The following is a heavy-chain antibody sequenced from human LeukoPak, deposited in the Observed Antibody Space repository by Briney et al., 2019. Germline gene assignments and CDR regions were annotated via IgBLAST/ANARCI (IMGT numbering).Heavy chain of an antibody. J-gene: IGHJ6*02. CDR1: GYTFTSYA. CDR3: ARESKSRSNPYYYYYGMDV. Sequence: GASVKVSCKASGYTFTSYAMHWVRQAPGQRLEWMGWINAGNGNTKYSQKFQGRVTITRDTSASTAYMELSSLRSEDTAVYYCARESKSRSNPYYYYYGMDVWGQGTTVTVSS. V-gene: IGHV1-3*01. CDR2: INAGNGNT.